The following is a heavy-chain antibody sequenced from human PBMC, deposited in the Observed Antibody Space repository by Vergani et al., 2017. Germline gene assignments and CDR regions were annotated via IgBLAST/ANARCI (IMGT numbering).Heavy chain of an antibody. CDR2: SIPVVTAP. Sequence: QVHLVQSGAEVKKPGSSVKISCKVSGDTFTSYAISWVRQAPGQGLEWMGGSIPVVTAPTFAQTFQGRVSITADGSTSTVYMELRALRSEDTAVYYCARPTGLTTAPAAWGQGTLVTVSS. J-gene: IGHJ5*02. V-gene: IGHV1-69*12. CDR3: ARPTGLTTAPAA. D-gene: IGHD1-14*01. CDR1: GDTFTSYA.